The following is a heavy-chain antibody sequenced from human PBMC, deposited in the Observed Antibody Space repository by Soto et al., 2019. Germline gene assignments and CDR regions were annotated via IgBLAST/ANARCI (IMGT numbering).Heavy chain of an antibody. J-gene: IGHJ4*02. V-gene: IGHV1-18*01. CDR2: ISGYNDNT. D-gene: IGHD2-2*01. Sequence: QVQLVQSGAEVKKPGASVKVSCKASGYTFTSYYISWVRQAPGQGLEWMGWISGYNDNTNYAQKLWGRVTMTTDTPTSTAHMELRSLRSDDTAVYYCAREGPPSLNWCQGTLVTVSS. CDR1: GYTFTSYY. CDR3: AREGPPSLN.